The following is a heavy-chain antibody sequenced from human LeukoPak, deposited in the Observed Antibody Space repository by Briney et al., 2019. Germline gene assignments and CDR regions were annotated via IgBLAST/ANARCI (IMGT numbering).Heavy chain of an antibody. V-gene: IGHV1-8*01. CDR2: MSPDSGDT. CDR1: GYTFTDYY. CDR3: ARGVYYYDSSDAFDI. D-gene: IGHD3-22*01. J-gene: IGHJ3*02. Sequence: ASVKVSCKASGYTFTDYYINWVRQAPGQGLEWMGWMSPDSGDTGYAQKFQGRVTMTRNTSISTAYMELSSLRSEDTAVYYCARGVYYYDSSDAFDIWGQGTMVTVSS.